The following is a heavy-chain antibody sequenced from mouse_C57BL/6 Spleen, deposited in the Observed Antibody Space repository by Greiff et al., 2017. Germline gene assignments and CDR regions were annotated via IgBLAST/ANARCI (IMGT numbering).Heavy chain of an antibody. V-gene: IGHV1-64*01. CDR1: GYTFTSYW. Sequence: QVQLQQPGAELVKPGASVKLSCKASGYTFTSYWMHWVKQRPGKGLEWIGMINPNSGSTNYNEKFKSKATLTVDKSSSTAYIQLRSLTSEDSAVYYCARWYYRSYGYFDYWGQGTTLTVSS. D-gene: IGHD1-1*02. CDR2: INPNSGST. J-gene: IGHJ2*01. CDR3: ARWYYRSYGYFDY.